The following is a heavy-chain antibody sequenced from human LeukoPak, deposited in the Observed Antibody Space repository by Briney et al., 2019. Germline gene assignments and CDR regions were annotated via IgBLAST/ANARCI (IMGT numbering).Heavy chain of an antibody. CDR1: GGSISSYC. CDR2: IYYSGSA. J-gene: IGHJ6*03. V-gene: IGHV4-59*01. D-gene: IGHD4-11*01. Sequence: SETLSLTCTVSGGSISSYCWSWIRQPPGKGLEWIGYIYYSGSANYNPSLKSRVTISVDTSKNQFSLKLSSVTAADTAVYYCARGVTTISANSYYMDVWGKGTTVTVSS. CDR3: ARGVTTISANSYYMDV.